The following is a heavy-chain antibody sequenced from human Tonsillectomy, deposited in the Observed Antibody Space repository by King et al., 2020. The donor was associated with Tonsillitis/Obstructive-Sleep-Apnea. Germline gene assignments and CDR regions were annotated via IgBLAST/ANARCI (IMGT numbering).Heavy chain of an antibody. CDR3: TRAAPATGDFDC. J-gene: IGHJ4*02. Sequence: VQLQESGPGLVKPSGTLSLTCAVSGGSISGTNWWSWVRQPPGKGREWIGEIYNSGTTNYNPSLKSRVTISVDKSKNQFSLKLSSVTAADPAVYYCTRAAPATGDFDCWGQGTLVTVSS. CDR1: GGSISGTNW. D-gene: IGHD7-27*01. V-gene: IGHV4-4*02. CDR2: IYNSGTT.